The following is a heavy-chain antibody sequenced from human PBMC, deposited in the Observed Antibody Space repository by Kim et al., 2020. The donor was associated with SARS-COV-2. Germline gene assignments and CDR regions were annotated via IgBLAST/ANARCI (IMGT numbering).Heavy chain of an antibody. CDR1: GYSFTSYW. CDR3: ARPGSGYYDILSGYVSDYYGMGV. V-gene: IGHV5-51*01. J-gene: IGHJ6*02. CDR2: IYPGDSDT. Sequence: GESLKISCKGSGYSFTSYWIGWVRQMPGKGLEWMGIIYPGDSDTRYSPSFQGQVTISADKSISTAYLQWSSLKASDTAMYYCARPGSGYYDILSGYVSDYYGMGVWGQGTTVTVSS. D-gene: IGHD3-9*01.